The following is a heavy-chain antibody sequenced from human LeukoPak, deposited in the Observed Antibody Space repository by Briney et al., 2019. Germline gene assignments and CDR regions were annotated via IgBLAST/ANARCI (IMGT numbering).Heavy chain of an antibody. D-gene: IGHD3-22*01. Sequence: GGSLRLSCAASGFTFSTYGMHWVRQAPGKGLEWVAIIWYDGSNKYYADSVKGRFTISRDNSKNTLYLQMNSLRAEDTAVYYCARDPASWTYYDSSGYYDYWGQGTLVTVSS. V-gene: IGHV3-33*08. J-gene: IGHJ4*02. CDR3: ARDPASWTYYDSSGYYDY. CDR1: GFTFSTYG. CDR2: IWYDGSNK.